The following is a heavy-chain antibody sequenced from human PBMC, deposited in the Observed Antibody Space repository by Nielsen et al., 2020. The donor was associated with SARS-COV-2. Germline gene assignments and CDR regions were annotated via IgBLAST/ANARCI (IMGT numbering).Heavy chain of an antibody. D-gene: IGHD6-13*01. CDR3: AREKYILAAGMFDY. J-gene: IGHJ4*02. CDR2: ISHTGST. Sequence: SETLSLTCAVSGDSINSDNWWSWVRQSPVRGLEWIGEISHTGSTNYNPSLKSRVTILVDKSKNQFSLKLTSVTAADTPVYYCAREKYILAAGMFDYWGQGILVTVSS. V-gene: IGHV4-4*02. CDR1: GDSINSDNW.